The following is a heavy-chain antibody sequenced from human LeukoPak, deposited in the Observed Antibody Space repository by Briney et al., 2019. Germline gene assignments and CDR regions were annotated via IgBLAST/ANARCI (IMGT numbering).Heavy chain of an antibody. CDR2: IYYSGGT. V-gene: IGHV4-59*01. CDR1: GGSISSYY. Sequence: SETLSLTCTVSGGSISSYYWSWIRQPPGKGLEWIGYIYYSGGTNYNPSLKSRVTISVDTSKNQFSLKLSSVTAADTAVYYCARFPMVRGVNYFDYWGQGTLVTVSS. CDR3: ARFPMVRGVNYFDY. J-gene: IGHJ4*02. D-gene: IGHD3-10*01.